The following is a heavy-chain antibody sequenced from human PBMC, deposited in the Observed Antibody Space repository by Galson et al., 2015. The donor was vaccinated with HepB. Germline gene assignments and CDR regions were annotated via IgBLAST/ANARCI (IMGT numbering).Heavy chain of an antibody. J-gene: IGHJ6*02. CDR2: IRSKGNTYAT. CDR1: GFTFGGSA. Sequence: SLRLSCAASGFTFGGSALHWVRQASGKGLEWVGRIRSKGNTYATAYGASVMGRFTISRDDSKNTTYLRMNSLKSEDTAVYYCTRHRHSDGENYGMDVWGQGTTVTVSS. V-gene: IGHV3-73*01. D-gene: IGHD5-24*01. CDR3: TRHRHSDGENYGMDV.